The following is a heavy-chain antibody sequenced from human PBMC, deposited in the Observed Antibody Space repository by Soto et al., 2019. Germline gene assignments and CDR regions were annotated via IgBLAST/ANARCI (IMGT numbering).Heavy chain of an antibody. J-gene: IGHJ6*02. Sequence: SETLSLTCTVSGGSISSSSYYWGWIRQPPGKGLEWIGSIYYSGSTYYNPSLKSRVTISVDTSKNQFSLKLSSVTAADTAVYYCARQPYDSGGYYYFYYYGMDVWGQGTTVTVSS. CDR3: ARQPYDSGGYYYFYYYGMDV. V-gene: IGHV4-39*01. D-gene: IGHD3-22*01. CDR1: GGSISSSSYY. CDR2: IYYSGST.